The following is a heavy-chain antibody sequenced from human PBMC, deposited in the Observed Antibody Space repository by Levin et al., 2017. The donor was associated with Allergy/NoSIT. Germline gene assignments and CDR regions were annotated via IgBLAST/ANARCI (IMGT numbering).Heavy chain of an antibody. CDR1: GYTFSQHG. J-gene: IGHJ6*02. CDR2: VWAHEIVK. D-gene: IGHD3-10*01. CDR3: AKDVRSGSMDV. V-gene: IGHV3-33*06. Sequence: GGSLRLSCVGSGYTFSQHGMHWVRQAPGKGLEWVALVWAHEIVKEYADSVRGRFTVSKDNSKNTVYLQMDSLRVEDTAIYYCAKDVRSGSMDVWGQGTTVTVSS.